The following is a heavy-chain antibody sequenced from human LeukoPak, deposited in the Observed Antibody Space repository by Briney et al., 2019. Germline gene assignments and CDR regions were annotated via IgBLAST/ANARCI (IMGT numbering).Heavy chain of an antibody. CDR3: ARDISSGHYFFDY. V-gene: IGHV3-33*01. J-gene: IGHJ4*02. D-gene: IGHD3-22*01. Sequence: PGGSLRLSCAASGFTFSSYGMHWVRQAPGKGLEWVAVIWYDGSNKYYADSVKGRFTISRDNSKNTLYLQMNSLRAEDTAVYYCARDISSGHYFFDYWGQGTLVTVSS. CDR2: IWYDGSNK. CDR1: GFTFSSYG.